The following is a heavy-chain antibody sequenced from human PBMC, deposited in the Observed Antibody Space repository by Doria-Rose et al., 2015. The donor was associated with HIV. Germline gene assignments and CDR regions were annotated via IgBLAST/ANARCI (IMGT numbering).Heavy chain of an antibody. D-gene: IGHD6-13*01. CDR1: GVSLSSPGMG. CDR2: TFSDDER. Sequence: QVTLKESGPVLVKPTETLTLTCTVSGVSLSSPGMGVSWIRQPPGKALEWLANTFSDDERSYKTSLKSILTISRGTSISQVVLTMTDMDPVDTATYYCARIKSSRWYHKYYFDFWGQGTLVIVSA. J-gene: IGHJ4*02. CDR3: ARIKSSRWYHKYYFDF. V-gene: IGHV2-26*01.